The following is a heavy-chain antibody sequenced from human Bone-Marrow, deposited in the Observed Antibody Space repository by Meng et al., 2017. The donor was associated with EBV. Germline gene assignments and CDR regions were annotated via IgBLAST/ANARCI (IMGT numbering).Heavy chain of an antibody. CDR3: ATESTTFEY. CDR1: GFTFRKAW. D-gene: IGHD1-1*01. V-gene: IGHV3-15*01. J-gene: IGHJ4*02. CDR2: VKSQADGGTT. Sequence: VELGEAGGGLVKPGVSLRLSCAACGFTFRKAWMSWVRQAPGKGLEWVGRVKSQADGGTTDYTAAVRGRFTISRDDSRNMLYLQINSLQIEDSALYYCATESTTFEYWGLGTLVTVSS.